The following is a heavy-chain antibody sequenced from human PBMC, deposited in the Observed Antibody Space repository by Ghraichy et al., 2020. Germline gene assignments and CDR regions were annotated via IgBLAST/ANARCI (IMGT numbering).Heavy chain of an antibody. CDR1: GFTFSSYW. Sequence: GESLRLSCAASGFTFSSYWMHWVRQAPGKGLVWVSRIKSDGVTMYTDSVKGRFTVSRDIATNTLFLQMDSLTVEDTAVYYCTRDGNYKLDYWGQGTLVTVSS. V-gene: IGHV3-74*03. J-gene: IGHJ4*02. D-gene: IGHD1-7*01. CDR2: IKSDGVT. CDR3: TRDGNYKLDY.